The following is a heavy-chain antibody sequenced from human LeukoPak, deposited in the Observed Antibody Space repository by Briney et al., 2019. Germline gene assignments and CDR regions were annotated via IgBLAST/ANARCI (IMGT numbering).Heavy chain of an antibody. J-gene: IGHJ4*02. CDR3: ARKGTVGRDFDS. V-gene: IGHV4-59*01. CDR2: IYYRGST. Sequence: PSETLSLTCTVSGGSISSYYWSWIRQPPGKELEWIGSIYYRGSTNYNPSLKSRVTISVDTSKKSFSLRLSSVTAADTAVYYCARKGTVGRDFDSWGQGTLVTVSS. CDR1: GGSISSYY. D-gene: IGHD1-7*01.